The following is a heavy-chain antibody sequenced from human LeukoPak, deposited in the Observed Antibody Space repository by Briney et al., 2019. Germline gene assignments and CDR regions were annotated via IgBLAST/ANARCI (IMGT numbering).Heavy chain of an antibody. CDR2: INYSGST. CDR3: ARRHCTYSSCYYFDS. D-gene: IGHD2-2*01. Sequence: NPSETLSFTCTVSGGSINNYFWSWIRQPPGKGLEWIGYINYSGSTNYNPSLKSRVTISVDTSKNQFFLKVNSVTVADTAVYYCARRHCTYSSCYYFDSWGQGTLVTVSS. CDR1: GGSINNYF. J-gene: IGHJ4*02. V-gene: IGHV4-59*08.